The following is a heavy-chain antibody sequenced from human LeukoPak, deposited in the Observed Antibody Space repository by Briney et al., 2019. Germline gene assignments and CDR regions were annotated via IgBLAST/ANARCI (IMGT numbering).Heavy chain of an antibody. J-gene: IGHJ6*03. CDR2: IYYSGST. V-gene: IGHV4-39*01. CDR3: ARHYQRNDSSGWYNPWPLNYYYYYYYMDV. Sequence: PSETLSLTCTVSGGSISSSSYYWGWIRQPPGRGLEWIGSIYYSGSTYYNPSLKSRVTISVDTSKNQFSLKLSSVTAADTAVYYCARHYQRNDSSGWYNPWPLNYYYYYYYMDVWGKGTTVTVSS. CDR1: GGSISSSSYY. D-gene: IGHD6-19*01.